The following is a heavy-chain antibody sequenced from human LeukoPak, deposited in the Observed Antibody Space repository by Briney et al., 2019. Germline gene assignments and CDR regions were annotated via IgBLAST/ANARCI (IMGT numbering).Heavy chain of an antibody. CDR2: IYYSGNT. D-gene: IGHD4-17*01. Sequence: SETLSLTCTVSGGSINSYYWSWTRQPPGRGLEYIGHIYYSGNTDYNRSLKSRVTISVDTSKNQFSLKLSSVTAADTAVYYCASYGGNSAHWFDPWGQGTLVTVSS. J-gene: IGHJ5*02. V-gene: IGHV4-59*08. CDR3: ASYGGNSAHWFDP. CDR1: GGSINSYY.